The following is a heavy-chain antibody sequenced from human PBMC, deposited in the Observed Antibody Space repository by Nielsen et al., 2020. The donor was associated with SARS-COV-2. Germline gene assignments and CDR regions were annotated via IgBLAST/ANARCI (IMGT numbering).Heavy chain of an antibody. J-gene: IGHJ6*03. Sequence: SETLSLTCTVSGGSISSYYWSWIRQPPGKGLEWIGYIYYSGSTNYNPSLKSRVTISVDTSKNQFSLKLSSVTAADTAVYYCVRGEGYDFWSGYYQSYYYYYMDVWGKGTTVTVSS. D-gene: IGHD3-3*01. CDR3: VRGEGYDFWSGYYQSYYYYYMDV. CDR1: GGSISSYY. V-gene: IGHV4-59*08. CDR2: IYYSGST.